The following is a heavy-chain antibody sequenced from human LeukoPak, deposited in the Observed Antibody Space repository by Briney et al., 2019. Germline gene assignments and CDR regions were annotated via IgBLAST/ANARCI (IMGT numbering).Heavy chain of an antibody. Sequence: ASVKVSCKAAGYTFTGYYMHWVRQAPGQGLEWMGWINPNSGGTYYAQKFQGRVTMTSDTSISTAYMELSRLRSDNTAVYYCARDLYGGTSASFDYWGQGTLVTVSS. D-gene: IGHD4-23*01. CDR2: INPNSGGT. CDR3: ARDLYGGTSASFDY. CDR1: GYTFTGYY. J-gene: IGHJ4*02. V-gene: IGHV1-2*02.